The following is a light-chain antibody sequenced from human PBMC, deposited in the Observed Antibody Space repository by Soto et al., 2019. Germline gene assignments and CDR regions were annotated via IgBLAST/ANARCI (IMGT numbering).Light chain of an antibody. CDR1: QSISTY. CDR3: QQRSNWPLT. J-gene: IGKJ4*01. Sequence: DIQMTQSPSSLSASVGDRVTVTCRASQSISTYVNWYQQKPGKAPKLLIYGASRLQSGVPSRFSGSGSGTDFTLTISSLEPEDFAVYYCQQRSNWPLTFGGGTKVDIK. V-gene: IGKV1-39*01. CDR2: GAS.